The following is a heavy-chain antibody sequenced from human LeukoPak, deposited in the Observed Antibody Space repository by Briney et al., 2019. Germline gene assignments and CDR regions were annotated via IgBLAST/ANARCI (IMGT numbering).Heavy chain of an antibody. V-gene: IGHV4-59*01. CDR1: GGSISSYY. D-gene: IGHD3-3*01. J-gene: IGHJ4*02. Sequence: PSETLSLXCTVSGGSISSYYWSWIRQPPGKGLEWIGHIYYSGSTNYNPSLKSRVTISVDTSKNQFSLKLSSVTAADTAVYYCARDEMSGFLDYWGQGTLVTVSS. CDR3: ARDEMSGFLDY. CDR2: IYYSGST.